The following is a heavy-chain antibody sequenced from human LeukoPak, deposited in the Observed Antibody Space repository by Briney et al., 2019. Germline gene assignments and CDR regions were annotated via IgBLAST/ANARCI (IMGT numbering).Heavy chain of an antibody. Sequence: GGSLRLSCAASGFTFSSYAMSWVRQAPGKGLEWVSFISGSGGRTYYADSVKGRITISSDNSKNTLYLPMNSLRAEDTAVYYCAKEYPLLSPWLQLLGAVDYWGQGTLVTVSS. J-gene: IGHJ4*02. CDR2: ISGSGGRT. D-gene: IGHD5-24*01. V-gene: IGHV3-23*01. CDR3: AKEYPLLSPWLQLLGAVDY. CDR1: GFTFSSYA.